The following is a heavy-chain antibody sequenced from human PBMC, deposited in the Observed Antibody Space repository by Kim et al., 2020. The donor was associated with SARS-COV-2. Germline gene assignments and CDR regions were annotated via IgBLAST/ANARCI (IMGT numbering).Heavy chain of an antibody. CDR2: IYYSGST. V-gene: IGHV4-30-4*01. D-gene: IGHD3-3*01. Sequence: SETLSLTCTVSGGSISSGDYYWSWIRQPPGKGLEWIGYIYYSGSTYYNPSLKSRVTISVDTSKNQFSLKLSSVTAADTAVYYCARGDYDFWSGHHAFDYWGQGTLVTVSS. J-gene: IGHJ4*02. CDR1: GGSISSGDYY. CDR3: ARGDYDFWSGHHAFDY.